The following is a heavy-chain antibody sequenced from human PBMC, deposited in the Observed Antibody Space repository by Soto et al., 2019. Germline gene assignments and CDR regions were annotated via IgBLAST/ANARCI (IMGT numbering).Heavy chain of an antibody. V-gene: IGHV3-30-3*01. D-gene: IGHD6-19*01. Sequence: GGSLRLSCAASGFTFSSYAMHWVRQAPGKGLEWVAVISYDGSNKYYADSVKGRFTISRDNSKNTLYLQMNSLRPEDTAVYYCARPYNSGWYGDLDYWGQGALATVSS. CDR2: ISYDGSNK. J-gene: IGHJ4*02. CDR1: GFTFSSYA. CDR3: ARPYNSGWYGDLDY.